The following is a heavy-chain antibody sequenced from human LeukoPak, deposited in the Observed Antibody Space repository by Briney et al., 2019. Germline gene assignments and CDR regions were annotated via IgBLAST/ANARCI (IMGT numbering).Heavy chain of an antibody. CDR3: ARDRRDGYNSVHFDY. D-gene: IGHD5-24*01. J-gene: IGHJ4*02. CDR1: GGTFSSYA. CDR2: IIPIFGTA. V-gene: IGHV1-69*13. Sequence: ASVKVTCKASGGTFSSYAISWVRQAPGQGLEWMGGIIPIFGTANYAQKFQGRVTITADESTSTAYMELSSLRSEDTAVCYCARDRRDGYNSVHFDYWGQGTLVTVSS.